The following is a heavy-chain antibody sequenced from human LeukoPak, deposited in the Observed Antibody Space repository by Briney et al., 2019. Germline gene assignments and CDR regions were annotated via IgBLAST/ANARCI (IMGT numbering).Heavy chain of an antibody. CDR1: GGSVSSTEFS. CDR3: ARLSKGRYFDYIFDY. Sequence: PSETLFLTCTVSGGSVSSTEFSWGWIRQPPGKGLQWVGNLYYSGSTSYHPSLNSRLTMSVDTSNDQFSLKMTSVTAADTAVYYCARLSKGRYFDYIFDYWGQGSLVTVSS. V-gene: IGHV4-39*01. CDR2: LYYSGST. J-gene: IGHJ4*02. D-gene: IGHD3-9*01.